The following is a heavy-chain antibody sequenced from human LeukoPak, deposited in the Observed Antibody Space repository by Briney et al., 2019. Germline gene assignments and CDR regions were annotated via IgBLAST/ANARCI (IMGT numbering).Heavy chain of an antibody. CDR3: ARCLSRCNNGFDI. Sequence: PSETLSLTCAVSGGSISSNHWWTWVRQPPGKGLEWIGEIYHSGSTNQNPSLKSRLTISVDKSKNQFSLKLSSVTAADTAVYYCARCLSRCNNGFDIWGQGTMVTVSS. J-gene: IGHJ3*02. CDR2: IYHSGST. CDR1: GGSISSNHW. D-gene: IGHD2/OR15-2a*01. V-gene: IGHV4-4*02.